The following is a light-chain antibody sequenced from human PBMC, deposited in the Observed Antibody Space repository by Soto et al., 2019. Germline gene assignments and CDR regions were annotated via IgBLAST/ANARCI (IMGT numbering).Light chain of an antibody. CDR1: QSISSW. V-gene: IGKV1-5*03. CDR3: QQCHRYLT. Sequence: DIQMNQSPSTLSASVGDRVTITCRASQSISSWLAWYQQKPGKAPKLLIYKASSLQSGVPSRFSGSGSGTEFTLTISSLQPDDIATYYCQQCHRYLTFGQGTKV. CDR2: KAS. J-gene: IGKJ1*01.